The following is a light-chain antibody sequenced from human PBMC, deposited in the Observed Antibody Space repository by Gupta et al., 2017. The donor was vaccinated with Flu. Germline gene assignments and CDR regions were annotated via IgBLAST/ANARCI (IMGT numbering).Light chain of an antibody. CDR3: QQRSSRPMYT. J-gene: IGKJ2*01. CDR1: QSISIY. CDR2: DAS. V-gene: IGKV3-11*01. Sequence: DTAPLTCGASQSISIYLAWYQKKPGQAPRLLMYDASHRAAGIPVRFTGSGSGTDFTLTISSLAPEDFAVYYCQQRSSRPMYTFGQGTELVIK.